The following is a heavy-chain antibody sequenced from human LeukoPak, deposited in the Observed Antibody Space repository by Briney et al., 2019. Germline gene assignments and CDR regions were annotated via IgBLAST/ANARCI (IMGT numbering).Heavy chain of an antibody. CDR3: ARAPLLWFGFE. D-gene: IGHD3-10*01. CDR1: GGSISSGGYY. V-gene: IGHV4-31*03. CDR2: IYYSGST. J-gene: IGHJ4*02. Sequence: SSETLSLACTVSGGSISSGGYYWSWIRQHPGKGLEWIGYIYYSGSTYYNPSLKSRVTVSVDTSKNQFSLKLSSVTAADTAVYYCARAPLLWFGFEWGQGTLVTFSS.